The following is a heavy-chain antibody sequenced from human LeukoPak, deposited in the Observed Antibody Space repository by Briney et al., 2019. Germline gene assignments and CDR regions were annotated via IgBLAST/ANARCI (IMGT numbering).Heavy chain of an antibody. D-gene: IGHD3-10*01. CDR2: IIPIFGTA. Sequence: SVKVSCKASGGTFSSYAISWVRQAPGQGPEWMGGIIPIFGTANYAQKFQGRVTITADKSTSTAYMELSSLRSEDTAVYYCARQENYYGSGSSRHYDYWGQGTLVTVSS. CDR3: ARQENYYGSGSSRHYDY. J-gene: IGHJ4*02. V-gene: IGHV1-69*06. CDR1: GGTFSSYA.